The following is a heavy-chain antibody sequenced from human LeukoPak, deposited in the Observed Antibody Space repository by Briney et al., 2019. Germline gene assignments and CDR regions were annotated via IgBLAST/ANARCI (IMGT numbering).Heavy chain of an antibody. CDR2: ISGSGSTT. Sequence: GGSLRLSCAASGFTFSDYYMSWICQAPGKGLEWVSYISGSGSTTYYADSVKGRFTISRDNAKNSLYLQMNSLRVEDTAVYYCAREEGGDCSRTSCYTSSWGRGTQVTVST. CDR1: GFTFSDYY. D-gene: IGHD2-2*02. J-gene: IGHJ4*02. V-gene: IGHV3-11*01. CDR3: AREEGGDCSRTSCYTSS.